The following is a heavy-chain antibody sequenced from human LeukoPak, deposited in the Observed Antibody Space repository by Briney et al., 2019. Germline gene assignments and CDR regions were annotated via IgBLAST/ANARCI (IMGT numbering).Heavy chain of an antibody. CDR3: AKETGIILVRGAVDY. CDR2: TSGSGGNP. D-gene: IGHD3-10*01. Sequence: GGSLRLSCAASGFTFSSYAMHWVRQAPGKGLEWVSVTSGSGGNPYYADSVKGRFTISRDNSKNTLYLHMNSLRAEDTALYYCAKETGIILVRGAVDYWGQGTLVTVSS. V-gene: IGHV3-23*01. J-gene: IGHJ4*02. CDR1: GFTFSSYA.